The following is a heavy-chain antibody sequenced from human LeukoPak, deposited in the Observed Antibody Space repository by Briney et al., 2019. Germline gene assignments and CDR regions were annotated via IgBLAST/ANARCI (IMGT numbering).Heavy chain of an antibody. CDR2: IYYSGST. CDR3: ARDASMVADYGMDV. CDR1: GGSISNYY. Sequence: PSETLSLTCTVSGGSISNYYWSRIRQPPGKGLEWIEYIYYSGSTNYNPSLKSRVTISVDTSKNQFSLKLSSVTAADTAVYYCARDASMVADYGMDVWGQGTTVTVSS. D-gene: IGHD5-12*01. V-gene: IGHV4-59*01. J-gene: IGHJ6*02.